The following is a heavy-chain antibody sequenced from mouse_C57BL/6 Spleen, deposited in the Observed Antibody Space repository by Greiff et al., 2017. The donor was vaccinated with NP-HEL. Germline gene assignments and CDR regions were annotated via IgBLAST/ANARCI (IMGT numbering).Heavy chain of an antibody. J-gene: IGHJ1*03. Sequence: QVQLQQSGAELVRPGASVTLSCKASGYTFTDYEMHWVKQTPVHGLEWIGAIDPETGGTAYNQKFKGKAILTADKSSSTAYMELRSLTSEDSAVYYCHYGSSYGGYFDVWGTGTTVTVSS. CDR1: GYTFTDYE. CDR2: IDPETGGT. D-gene: IGHD1-1*01. CDR3: HYGSSYGGYFDV. V-gene: IGHV1-15*01.